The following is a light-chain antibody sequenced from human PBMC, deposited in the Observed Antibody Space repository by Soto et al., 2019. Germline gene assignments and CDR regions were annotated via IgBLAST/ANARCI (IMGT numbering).Light chain of an antibody. Sequence: QSALTQPASVSGSPGQSITISCTGTSSDIGAYNYVSWYQQHPGKAPKLLISEVSHRPSGVSNRFSGSKSGNTASLTISRLLAEDEADYYCSSYTTSRSYVFGTATKVTVL. CDR1: SSDIGAYNY. V-gene: IGLV2-14*01. CDR3: SSYTTSRSYV. J-gene: IGLJ1*01. CDR2: EVS.